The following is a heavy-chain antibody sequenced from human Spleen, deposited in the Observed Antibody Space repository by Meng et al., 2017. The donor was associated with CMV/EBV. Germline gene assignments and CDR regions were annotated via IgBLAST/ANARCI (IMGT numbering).Heavy chain of an antibody. CDR3: ARGFYGSGTYRDNWFDP. CDR2: ISSSSSYI. CDR1: FTCSSYS. D-gene: IGHD3-10*01. V-gene: IGHV3-21*01. J-gene: IGHJ5*02. Sequence: FTCSSYSMNWVRQAPGKGLEWVSSISSSSSYIYYADSVKGRFTISRDNAKNSLYLQMNSLRAEDTAVYYCARGFYGSGTYRDNWFDPWGQGTLVTVSS.